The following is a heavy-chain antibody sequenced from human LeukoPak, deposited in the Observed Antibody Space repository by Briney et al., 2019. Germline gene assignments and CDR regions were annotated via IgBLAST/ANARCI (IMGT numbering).Heavy chain of an antibody. CDR3: ARLARYCSSTSCSSFDY. CDR1: GGSISSYY. D-gene: IGHD2-2*01. V-gene: IGHV4-4*07. J-gene: IGHJ4*02. CDR2: IYTSGST. Sequence: PSETLSLTCTVSGGSISSYYWSWIRQPAGKGLEWIGRIYTSGSTNYNPSLKSRVTISVDTSKNQFSLKLSSVTAADTAVYYCARLARYCSSTSCSSFDYWGQRTLVTVSS.